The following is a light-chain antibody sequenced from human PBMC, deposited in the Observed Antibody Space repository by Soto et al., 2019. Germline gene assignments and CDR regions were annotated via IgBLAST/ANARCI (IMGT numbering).Light chain of an antibody. V-gene: IGKV1-5*01. CDR2: DAS. Sequence: DIQMTQSPSTLSASVGDRVTITCRASQSISSWLAWYHQKPGKAPNLLIYDASSLESGVPSRFSGRGSGTEFTLTISGLQPDDFATYYCHQYNGYPYTFGQGTKLEIK. CDR1: QSISSW. J-gene: IGKJ2*01. CDR3: HQYNGYPYT.